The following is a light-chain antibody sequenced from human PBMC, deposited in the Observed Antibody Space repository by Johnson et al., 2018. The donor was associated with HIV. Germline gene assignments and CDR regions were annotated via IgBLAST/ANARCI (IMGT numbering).Light chain of an antibody. V-gene: IGLV1-51*01. CDR1: SSNIGNNY. J-gene: IGLJ1*01. Sequence: HSVLTQPPSVSAAPGQKVTISCSGSSSNIGNNYVSWYQQLPGTAPKLLIYDNNKRPSGMPDRFSGYKSRTSATMGITGLQTGDEADYYCGTWDSSLSADVVGTGTKVTVL. CDR3: GTWDSSLSADV. CDR2: DNN.